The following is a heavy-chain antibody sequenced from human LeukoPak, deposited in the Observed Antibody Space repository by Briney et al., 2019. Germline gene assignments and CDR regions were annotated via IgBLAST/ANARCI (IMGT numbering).Heavy chain of an antibody. CDR2: IIPIFTTT. J-gene: IGHJ4*02. CDR1: GGTFSNFG. V-gene: IGHV1-69*13. CDR3: ARDPLAASAPGYFDY. D-gene: IGHD6-13*01. Sequence: SVRVSCKASGGTFSNFGISWVRQAPGQGLEWMGGIIPIFTTTNYAQKFRGRVTITAHESTSTAYLELSSLTSEDTAVYYCARDPLAASAPGYFDYWGQGTLVTVSA.